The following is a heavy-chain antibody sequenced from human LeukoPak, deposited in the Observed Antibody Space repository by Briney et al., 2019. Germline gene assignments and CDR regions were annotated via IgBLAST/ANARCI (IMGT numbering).Heavy chain of an antibody. CDR2: IKEDGSEK. J-gene: IGHJ4*02. CDR3: ARYSWTATSWC. D-gene: IGHD2-15*01. CDR1: GFTFSSYW. Sequence: GGSLRLSCAASGFTFSSYWMSWVHQAPGKGLEWVANIKEDGSEKYYVDSVKGRFTVSRDNARDSLYLQMSSLRDEDTAVYYCARYSWTATSWCWGQGTLVTVSS. V-gene: IGHV3-7*01.